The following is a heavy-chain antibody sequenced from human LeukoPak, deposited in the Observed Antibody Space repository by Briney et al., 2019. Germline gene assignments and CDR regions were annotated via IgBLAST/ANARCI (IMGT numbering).Heavy chain of an antibody. CDR3: ANSFPSIAARGPELFDI. V-gene: IGHV3-30*02. D-gene: IGHD6-6*01. CDR1: GFTFSSYG. J-gene: IGHJ3*02. Sequence: PGGSLRLSCAASGFTFSSYGMHWVRQAPGKGLEWVAFIRYDGSNKYYADSVKGRFTISRDNSKNTLYLQMNSLRAEDTAVYYCANSFPSIAARGPELFDIWGQGTMVTVSP. CDR2: IRYDGSNK.